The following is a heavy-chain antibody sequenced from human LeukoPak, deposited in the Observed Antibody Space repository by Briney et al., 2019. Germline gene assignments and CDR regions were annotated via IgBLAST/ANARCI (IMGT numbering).Heavy chain of an antibody. V-gene: IGHV3-74*01. Sequence: GGSLRLSCAASGFTFSNYLIHWARQAPGKGLVWVSRINSDGSTTNCADSVKGRFTISRDNAKSTVYLQVDSLRAEDTAVYYCARGSAAPGLIEYWGQGTLVTVSS. CDR3: ARGSAAPGLIEY. CDR2: INSDGSTT. CDR1: GFTFSNYL. D-gene: IGHD6-13*01. J-gene: IGHJ4*02.